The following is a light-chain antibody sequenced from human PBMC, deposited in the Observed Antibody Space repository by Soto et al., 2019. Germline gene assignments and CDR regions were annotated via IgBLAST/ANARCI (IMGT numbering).Light chain of an antibody. Sequence: QSALTQPPSVSGSPGQSVTISCTGTSSDVGNYNRVSWYQQPPDTAPKLMIYEVSNRPSGVPDRFSGSKSGNTASLTISGLQAEDEADYYCSSYTSSSTVVFGGGTQLTVL. V-gene: IGLV2-18*02. CDR1: SSDVGNYNR. J-gene: IGLJ2*01. CDR3: SSYTSSSTVV. CDR2: EVS.